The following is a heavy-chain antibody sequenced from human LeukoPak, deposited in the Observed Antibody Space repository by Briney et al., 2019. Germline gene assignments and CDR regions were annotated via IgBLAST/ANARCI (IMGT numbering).Heavy chain of an antibody. D-gene: IGHD3-22*01. CDR2: ISSSSSYI. CDR1: GFTFSSYS. J-gene: IGHJ5*02. V-gene: IGHV3-21*01. CDR3: ARGGLVDSSGYLEYNWFDP. Sequence: GGSLRLSCAASGFTFSSYSMNWVRQAPGKGLEWVSSISSSSSYIYYADSVKGRFTISRDNAKNSLYLQMNSLRAEDTAVYYCARGGLVDSSGYLEYNWFDPWGQGTLVTVSS.